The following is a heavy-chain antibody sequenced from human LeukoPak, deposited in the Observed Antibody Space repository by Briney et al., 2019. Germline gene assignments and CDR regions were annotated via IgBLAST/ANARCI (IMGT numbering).Heavy chain of an antibody. Sequence: GESLKISCKGSGYSFTSYWIGWVRQMPGKGLEWMGIIYPGDSDTRYSPPFQGQVSISADKSINTAYLQWSSLKASDTAIYYCARRQYCSGGDCYSGAFDIWGQGTMVTVSS. CDR1: GYSFTSYW. CDR3: ARRQYCSGGDCYSGAFDI. V-gene: IGHV5-51*01. CDR2: IYPGDSDT. J-gene: IGHJ3*02. D-gene: IGHD2-15*01.